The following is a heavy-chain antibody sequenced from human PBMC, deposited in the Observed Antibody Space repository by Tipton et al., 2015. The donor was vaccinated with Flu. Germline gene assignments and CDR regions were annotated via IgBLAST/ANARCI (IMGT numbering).Heavy chain of an antibody. CDR2: ISDSGGST. Sequence: LSLTCAASGFTFSSYGMSWVRQAPGKGLEWVSGISDSGGSTYYADSVKGRFTISRDNSKNTMNLQMNSLRVEDTAVYYCANFDGAPWGQGTLVTVSS. CDR1: GFTFSSYG. CDR3: ANFDGAP. J-gene: IGHJ5*01. V-gene: IGHV3-23*01. D-gene: IGHD4-17*01.